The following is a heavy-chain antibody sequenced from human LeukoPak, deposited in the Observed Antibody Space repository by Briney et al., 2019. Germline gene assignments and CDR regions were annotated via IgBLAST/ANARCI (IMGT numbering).Heavy chain of an antibody. V-gene: IGHV3-30*18. CDR3: AKDLRRGVPSDERDY. CDR2: ISSDGSDK. CDR1: GFTFSDYG. J-gene: IGHJ4*02. Sequence: QPGRSLRLSCAASGFTFSDYGMHWVRQAPGKGLEWVADISSDGSDKNYADSVKGRFTISRDNSKNTLYLQMNSLRAEDTAVYYCAKDLRRGVPSDERDYWGQGTLVTVSS. D-gene: IGHD1-1*01.